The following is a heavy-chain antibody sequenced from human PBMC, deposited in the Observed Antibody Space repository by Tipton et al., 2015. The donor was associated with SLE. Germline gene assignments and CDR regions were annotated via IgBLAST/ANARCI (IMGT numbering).Heavy chain of an antibody. CDR1: GGSISSYY. V-gene: IGHV4-34*01. J-gene: IGHJ3*02. D-gene: IGHD6-13*01. CDR3: ARSGRIAAAADDAFDI. Sequence: TLSLTCTVSGGSISSYYWSWIRQPPGKGLEWIGEINHSGSTYYNPSLKSRVTISVDTSKNQFSLKLSSVTAADTAVYYCARSGRIAAAADDAFDIWGQGTMVTVSS. CDR2: INHSGST.